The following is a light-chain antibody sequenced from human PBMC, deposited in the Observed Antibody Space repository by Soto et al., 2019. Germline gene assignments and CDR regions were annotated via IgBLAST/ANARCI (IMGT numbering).Light chain of an antibody. J-gene: IGKJ2*01. CDR2: DAS. V-gene: IGKV3-11*01. Sequence: EIVLTQSPATLSLSPGERATLSCRASQSVRSYLAWYQQKPGQAPRLLIYDASNRATGIPARFSGSGSGTDFTLTISSLEPEDFAVYYCQQRSNWPPYTFGQGTKVDIK. CDR3: QQRSNWPPYT. CDR1: QSVRSY.